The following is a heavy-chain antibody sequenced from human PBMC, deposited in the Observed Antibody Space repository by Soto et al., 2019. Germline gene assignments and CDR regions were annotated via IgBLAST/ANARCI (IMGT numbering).Heavy chain of an antibody. V-gene: IGHV1-58*01. CDR1: GFTFTSSA. CDR3: ARDTSHYFDH. D-gene: IGHD2-2*01. Sequence: SVKVSCKASGFTFTSSAVQWVRQARGQRLEWIGWIVVGSGNTNYAQKFQERVTMTTDTAATTAYMELRSLTSDDSAMYFCARDTSHYFDHWGQGILVTVS. CDR2: IVVGSGNT. J-gene: IGHJ4*02.